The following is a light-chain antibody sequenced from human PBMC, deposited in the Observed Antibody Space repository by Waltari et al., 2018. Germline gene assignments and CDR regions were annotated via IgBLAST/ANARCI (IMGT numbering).Light chain of an antibody. Sequence: EIVLTQSPGTASLSPGERVTLSCRASQSVGSSSLAWYQQKPGQAPRPVIYRAPRRATGIPDRFSGSGSGTDFSLTISRLEPEDFAVYYCQQHGTLPATFGQGTKVEIK. CDR1: QSVGSSS. V-gene: IGKV3-20*01. CDR3: QQHGTLPAT. J-gene: IGKJ1*01. CDR2: RAP.